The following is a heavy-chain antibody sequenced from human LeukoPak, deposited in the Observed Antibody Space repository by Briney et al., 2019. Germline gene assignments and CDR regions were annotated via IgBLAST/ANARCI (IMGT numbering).Heavy chain of an antibody. V-gene: IGHV4-34*01. J-gene: IGHJ4*02. CDR2: INHSGST. CDR3: ARGSCSSTSCYTV. D-gene: IGHD2-2*02. CDR1: GGSFSGYY. Sequence: SETLSLTCAVYGGSFSGYYWSWIRQPPGKGLEWIGEINHSGSTNYNPSLKSRVTISVDTSNNQFSLKLSSVTAADTAVYYCARGSCSSTSCYTVWGQGTLVTVSS.